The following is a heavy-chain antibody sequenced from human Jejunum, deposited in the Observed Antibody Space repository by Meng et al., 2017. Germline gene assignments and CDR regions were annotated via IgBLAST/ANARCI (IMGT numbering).Heavy chain of an antibody. CDR1: GYTFNSYY. V-gene: IGHV1-46*02. CDR3: ARQYDYDSSGYFYYF. Sequence: QVRVVQSGAEEKKPGASVKVSCKPFGYTFNSYYIHWVRQAPGQGLECMGVINPSGGSTSYAEKFHGRVTITADVSTSTVYMDLSSLRSEDTAVYYCARQYDYDSSGYFYYFWGQGTLVTVSS. D-gene: IGHD3-22*01. J-gene: IGHJ4*02. CDR2: INPSGGST.